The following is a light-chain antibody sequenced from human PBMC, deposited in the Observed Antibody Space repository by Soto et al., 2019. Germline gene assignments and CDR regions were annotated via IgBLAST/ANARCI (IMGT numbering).Light chain of an antibody. CDR3: MHALQFPIP. Sequence: DIVMTQSPLSLPVTPGEPASISCRSSQSLLHRNGYNHLNWYLLKPGQSPQLLIYLGSIRASGVHDRFSRSGSGTDFPLQLTRVEAEDVGVYYGMHALQFPIPFGGGTKVEIK. J-gene: IGKJ4*01. V-gene: IGKV2-28*01. CDR1: QSLLHRNGYNH. CDR2: LGS.